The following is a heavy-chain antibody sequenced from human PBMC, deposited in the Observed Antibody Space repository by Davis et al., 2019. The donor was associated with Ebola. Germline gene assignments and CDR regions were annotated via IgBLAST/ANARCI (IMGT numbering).Heavy chain of an antibody. D-gene: IGHD2-2*01. J-gene: IGHJ6*03. CDR2: IIPILGIA. CDR1: GGTFSSYA. Sequence: SVKVSCKASGGTFSSYAISWVRQAPGQGLEWMGGIIPILGIANYAQKFQGRVTITADKSTSTAYMELSSLRSEDTAVYYCARGRGVPAASYYYYYMDVWGKGTTVTVPS. V-gene: IGHV1-69*10. CDR3: ARGRGVPAASYYYYYMDV.